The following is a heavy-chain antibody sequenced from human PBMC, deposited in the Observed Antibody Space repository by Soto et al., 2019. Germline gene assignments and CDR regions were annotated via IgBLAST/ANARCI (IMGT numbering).Heavy chain of an antibody. D-gene: IGHD6-19*01. CDR3: ATRSRVAGTGTGTFDY. V-gene: IGHV4-34*01. J-gene: IGHJ4*02. CDR2: INHSGST. Sequence: PSETLSLTCAVYGGSFSGYYWSWIRQPPGKGLEWIGEINHSGSTNYNPSLKSRVTISVDTSKNQFSLKLSSVTAADTAVYYCATRSRVAGTGTGTFDYWGQGILVTVSS. CDR1: GGSFSGYY.